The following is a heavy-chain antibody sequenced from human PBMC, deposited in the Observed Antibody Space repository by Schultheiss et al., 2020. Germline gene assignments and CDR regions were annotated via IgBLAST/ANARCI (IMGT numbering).Heavy chain of an antibody. CDR2: ISSGSSYI. CDR3: ARDGGADKYGMDV. Sequence: ETLSLTCTVSGGSISSYYWSWIRQHPGKGLEWVSSISSGSSYIYYGDSVKGRFTISRSNAKSSLYLQMNSLRAEDTAVYYCARDGGADKYGMDVWGQGTTVTVSS. J-gene: IGHJ6*02. CDR1: GGSISSYY. D-gene: IGHD3-10*01. V-gene: IGHV3-21*04.